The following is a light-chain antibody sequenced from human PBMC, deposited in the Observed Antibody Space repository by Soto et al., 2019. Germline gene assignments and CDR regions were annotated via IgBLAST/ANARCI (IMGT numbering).Light chain of an antibody. Sequence: AIQLTQSPSSLSASVGDRVTITCRASQGISSALAWYQQKPGKAPKLLIYDASSLESGVPSRFSGSGSGTDFTLTISRLQPEDFANYYCQQFNSYLPITFGQGTRLEIK. CDR1: QGISSA. CDR3: QQFNSYLPIT. J-gene: IGKJ5*01. CDR2: DAS. V-gene: IGKV1-13*02.